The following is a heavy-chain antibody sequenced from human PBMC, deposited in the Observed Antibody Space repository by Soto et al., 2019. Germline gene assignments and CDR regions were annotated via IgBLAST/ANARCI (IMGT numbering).Heavy chain of an antibody. V-gene: IGHV5-51*01. D-gene: IGHD2-2*01. Sequence: GESLKISCKGSGYSFTSYWIGWVRQMPGKGLEWMGIIYPGDSNARYSPSFQGQVTFSADKSVSTAYLQWSSLKASDTAMYYCARQYCSSTSCYDDSFDYWGQGTLVTVSS. CDR1: GYSFTSYW. CDR3: ARQYCSSTSCYDDSFDY. J-gene: IGHJ4*02. CDR2: IYPGDSNA.